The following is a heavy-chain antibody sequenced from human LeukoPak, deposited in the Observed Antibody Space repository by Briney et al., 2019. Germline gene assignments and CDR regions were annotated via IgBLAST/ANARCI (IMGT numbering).Heavy chain of an antibody. V-gene: IGHV3-21*01. CDR3: AKGSDFDY. Sequence: GGSLRLSCAASGFTFSSYTMNWVRQAPGKGLEWVSSITRSSSDIYYSDSVKGRFTISRDNAKNPLYLQINSLRAEDTAVYYCAKGSDFDYWGQGTLVTVSS. D-gene: IGHD1-26*01. CDR2: ITRSSSDI. J-gene: IGHJ4*02. CDR1: GFTFSSYT.